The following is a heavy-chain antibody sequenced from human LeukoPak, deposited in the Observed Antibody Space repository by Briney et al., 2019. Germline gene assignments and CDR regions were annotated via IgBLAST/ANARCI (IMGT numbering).Heavy chain of an antibody. Sequence: ASVEVSCKVSGYTLTELSMHWVRQAPGKGLEWMGGFDPEDGETIYAQKFQGRVTMTEDTSTDTAYMELSSLRSEDTAVYYCATWFRSGSPSRHNWFDPWGQGTLVTVSS. CDR3: ATWFRSGSPSRHNWFDP. D-gene: IGHD3-10*01. CDR2: FDPEDGET. J-gene: IGHJ5*02. V-gene: IGHV1-24*01. CDR1: GYTLTELS.